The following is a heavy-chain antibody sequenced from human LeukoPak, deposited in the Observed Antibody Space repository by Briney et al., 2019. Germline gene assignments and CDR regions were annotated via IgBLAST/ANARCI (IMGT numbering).Heavy chain of an antibody. Sequence: SVKVSCKASGGTFSSYAISWVRQAPGQGLEWMGGIIPIFGTANYAQKFQGRVTITADESTSTAYMELSRLRSDDTAVYYCARDIVGDDYGADSYWGQGTLVTVSS. CDR2: IIPIFGTA. CDR1: GGTFSSYA. V-gene: IGHV1-69*13. D-gene: IGHD4-17*01. J-gene: IGHJ4*02. CDR3: ARDIVGDDYGADSY.